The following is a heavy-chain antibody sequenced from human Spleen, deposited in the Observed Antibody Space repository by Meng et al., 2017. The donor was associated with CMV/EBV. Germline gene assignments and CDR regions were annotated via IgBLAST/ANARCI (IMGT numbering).Heavy chain of an antibody. Sequence: GGSLRLSCAASGFTFSRYWMVWVRQAPGKGLEWVANIKGDDNKKYYLDSVKGRFTISRDNAKNSMFLQMNSLRGEDTAIYYCARGTGEPGMDYWGQGALVTVSS. J-gene: IGHJ4*02. CDR1: GFTFSRYW. V-gene: IGHV3-7*01. D-gene: IGHD1-1*01. CDR2: IKGDDNKK. CDR3: ARGTGEPGMDY.